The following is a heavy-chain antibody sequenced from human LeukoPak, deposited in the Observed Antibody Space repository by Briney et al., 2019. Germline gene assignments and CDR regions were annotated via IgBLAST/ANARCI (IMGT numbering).Heavy chain of an antibody. V-gene: IGHV1-69*06. Sequence: SVKVSCKASGGTFSSYVISWVRQAPGQGLEWMGGIIPIFGTANYAQKFQGRVTITADKSTSTAYMELSSLRSEDTAVYYCARELNYYGSGSYSGYFDYWGQGTLVTVSS. D-gene: IGHD3-10*01. CDR3: ARELNYYGSGSYSGYFDY. CDR2: IIPIFGTA. J-gene: IGHJ4*02. CDR1: GGTFSSYV.